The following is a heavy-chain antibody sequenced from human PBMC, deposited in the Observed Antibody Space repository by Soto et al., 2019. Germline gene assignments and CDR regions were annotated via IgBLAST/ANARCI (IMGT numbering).Heavy chain of an antibody. Sequence: ASVKVSCKASGGTFSSHAISWVRQAPGQGLEWMGGIIPIFGTANYAQKFQGRVTITADESTSTAYMELSSLRSEDTAVYYCARDRGSSRFPVGAFDIWGQGTMVTVSS. CDR1: GGTFSSHA. CDR2: IIPIFGTA. D-gene: IGHD2-2*01. CDR3: ARDRGSSRFPVGAFDI. J-gene: IGHJ3*02. V-gene: IGHV1-69*13.